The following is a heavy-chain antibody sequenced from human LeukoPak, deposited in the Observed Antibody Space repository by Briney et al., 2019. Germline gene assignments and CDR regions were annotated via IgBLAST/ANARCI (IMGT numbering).Heavy chain of an antibody. Sequence: GGSLRLSCAASGFTLSSYSMNWVRQAPGKGLEWVSSISSSSSYRYYADSVKGRFTISRDNSKNTLYLQMNSLRAEDTAVYYCAKGIGAAAGTPLLFDYWGQGTLVTVSS. J-gene: IGHJ4*02. CDR3: AKGIGAAAGTPLLFDY. D-gene: IGHD6-13*01. V-gene: IGHV3-21*01. CDR2: ISSSSSYR. CDR1: GFTLSSYS.